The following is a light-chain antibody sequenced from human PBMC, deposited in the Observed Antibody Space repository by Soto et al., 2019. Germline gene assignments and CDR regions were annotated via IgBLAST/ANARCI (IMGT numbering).Light chain of an antibody. CDR2: SNS. CDR1: SSNIKTNG. V-gene: IGLV1-44*01. J-gene: IGLJ2*01. Sequence: QAVVAQPPSASGTPGQTITISCSGGSSNIKTNGVSWYQQVPGAAPKLLIYSNSQRPSGAPDRFSGSKSGTSASLAISGLQSEDEGTYHCSTWDDSLNGLIFGGGTKLTVL. CDR3: STWDDSLNGLI.